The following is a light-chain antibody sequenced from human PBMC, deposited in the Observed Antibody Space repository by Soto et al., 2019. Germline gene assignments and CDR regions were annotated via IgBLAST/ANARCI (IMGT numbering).Light chain of an antibody. CDR2: DVT. CDR1: SSDIGGYNS. J-gene: IGLJ2*01. CDR3: ASWDVSLNAVL. Sequence: QASLTQSPSASVSPGQSVTISCPGTSSDIGGYNSVSWYQQHPGKAPKVMIYDVTKRPSGVPDRFSASKSGTSASLAISGLQSEDEAVYYCASWDVSLNAVLFGGGTQLTV. V-gene: IGLV2-8*01.